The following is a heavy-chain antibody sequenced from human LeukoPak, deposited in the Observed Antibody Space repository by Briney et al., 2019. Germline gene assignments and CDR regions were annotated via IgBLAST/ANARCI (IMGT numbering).Heavy chain of an antibody. CDR1: GFIFDDHG. J-gene: IGHJ4*02. V-gene: IGHV3-23*01. Sequence: GGSLGLSCAASGFIFDDHGMHWVRQAPGRGLEWVSAISGSGGRTYNADSVKGRFTISRDNSKNTLYLQMNSLRAEDTAVYYCANSFKGYGGDYWGQGTLVTVSS. D-gene: IGHD5-12*01. CDR2: ISGSGGRT. CDR3: ANSFKGYGGDY.